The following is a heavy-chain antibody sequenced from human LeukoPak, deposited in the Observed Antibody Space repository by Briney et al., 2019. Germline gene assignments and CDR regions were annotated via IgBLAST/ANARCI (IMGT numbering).Heavy chain of an antibody. J-gene: IGHJ3*02. CDR3: ARDGVGAFDI. Sequence: GGSLRLSCAASGFTFSSYWMNWVRQAPGKGLEWVANIKQDGSEKYYVDSVKGRFIISRDNAKNSLFLQMNSLRAEDTAVYYCARDGVGAFDIWGQGTMVTVSS. CDR1: GFTFSSYW. D-gene: IGHD3-10*01. V-gene: IGHV3-7*04. CDR2: IKQDGSEK.